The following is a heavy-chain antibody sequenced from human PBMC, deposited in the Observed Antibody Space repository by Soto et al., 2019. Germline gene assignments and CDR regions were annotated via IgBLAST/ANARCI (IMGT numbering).Heavy chain of an antibody. CDR2: ISGSGGST. CDR3: AKFCRGSTYYFDY. J-gene: IGHJ4*02. Sequence: EVQLLESGGGLVQPGGSLRLSCAASGFTFSNYAMTWVRQAPGKGLEWVLAISGSGGSTYYADSVKGRFTISRDNSKNTLYLQMNSLRAEDTAVYYCAKFCRGSTYYFDYWGQGTLVTVSS. V-gene: IGHV3-23*01. D-gene: IGHD3-10*01. CDR1: GFTFSNYA.